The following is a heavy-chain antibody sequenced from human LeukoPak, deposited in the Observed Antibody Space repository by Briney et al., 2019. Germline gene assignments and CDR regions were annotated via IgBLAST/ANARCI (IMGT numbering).Heavy chain of an antibody. CDR3: ARDGGTDKPDAFDI. J-gene: IGHJ3*02. V-gene: IGHV3-9*01. CDR1: GFTFDDYA. D-gene: IGHD1-14*01. CDR2: ISWNSGSI. Sequence: GGSLRLPCAASGFTFDDYAMHWVRQAPGKGLEWVSGISWNSGSIGYADSVKGRFTISRDNAKNSLYLQMNSLRAEDTAVYYCARDGGTDKPDAFDIWGQGTMVTVSS.